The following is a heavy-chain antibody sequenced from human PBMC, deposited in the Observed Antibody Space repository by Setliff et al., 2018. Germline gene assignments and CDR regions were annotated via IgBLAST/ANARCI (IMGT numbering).Heavy chain of an antibody. CDR1: GGSFTGTTYY. V-gene: IGHV3-7*03. J-gene: IGHJ6*03. CDR3: ARLLWLTTRYYMDV. D-gene: IGHD5-18*01. Sequence: TSETLSLTCTVSGGSFTGTTYYWGWIRQSPGKGLEWVANIKEDGSETYSVESVKGRFTFSRDNAKSLLYLQMSSLGAEDTAVYYCARLLWLTTRYYMDVWGKGTTVTVSS. CDR2: IKEDGSET.